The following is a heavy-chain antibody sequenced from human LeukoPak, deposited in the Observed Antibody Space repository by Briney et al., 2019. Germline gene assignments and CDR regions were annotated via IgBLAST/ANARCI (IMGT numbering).Heavy chain of an antibody. D-gene: IGHD3-10*01. V-gene: IGHV4-38-2*02. Sequence: PSETLSLTCTVSGYSISSGYYWGWIRQPPGKGLGWIGSIYRSGSTYYNPSLKSRVTISVDTSKNQFSLKLTSVTAADTAVYYCARTYYGDNWFDPWGQGTLVTVSS. CDR2: IYRSGST. J-gene: IGHJ5*02. CDR1: GYSISSGYY. CDR3: ARTYYGDNWFDP.